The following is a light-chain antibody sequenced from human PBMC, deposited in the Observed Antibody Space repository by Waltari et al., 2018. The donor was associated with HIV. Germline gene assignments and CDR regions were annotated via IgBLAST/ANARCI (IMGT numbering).Light chain of an antibody. J-gene: IGKJ2*01. CDR3: QRYDRAPYT. CDR1: QGIGSD. V-gene: IGKV1-27*01. CDR2: AAS. Sequence: DVQMTQSPSSLSASVGDRVAITCRASQGIGSDLAWYQQKPGKVPKLLIYAASTLQSGVRSRFSGSRSGTDFTLTITNLQTEDFSFYYCQRYDRAPYTFGPGTRLELK.